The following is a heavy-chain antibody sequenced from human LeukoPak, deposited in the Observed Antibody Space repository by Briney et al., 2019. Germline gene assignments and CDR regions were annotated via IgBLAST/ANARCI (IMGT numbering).Heavy chain of an antibody. J-gene: IGHJ3*02. V-gene: IGHV4-59*01. CDR1: GGSISNYY. Sequence: SETLSLTCTVSGGSISNYYWSWIRQPPGKGLEWIGYFYYSGSTNYNPSLKSRVTISVDTNKNQFYLKLSSVTAADTAVYYCARDLKQQLVLGALDSWGQGRVVTVSS. CDR2: FYYSGST. CDR3: ARDLKQQLVLGALDS. D-gene: IGHD6-13*01.